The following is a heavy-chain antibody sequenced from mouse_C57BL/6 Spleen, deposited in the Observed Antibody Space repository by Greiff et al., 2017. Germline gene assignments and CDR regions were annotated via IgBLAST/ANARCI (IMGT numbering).Heavy chain of an antibody. Sequence: QVQLQQSGAELVMPGASVKLSCKASGYTFTSYWMHWVKQRPGQGLEWIGEIDPSDSYTNYNQKFKGKSTLTVDKSSSTAYMQLSSLTSEDSAVYYCARGIYYGNYSYWYFDVWGTGTTVTVSS. D-gene: IGHD2-1*01. CDR3: ARGIYYGNYSYWYFDV. CDR1: GYTFTSYW. J-gene: IGHJ1*03. V-gene: IGHV1-69*01. CDR2: IDPSDSYT.